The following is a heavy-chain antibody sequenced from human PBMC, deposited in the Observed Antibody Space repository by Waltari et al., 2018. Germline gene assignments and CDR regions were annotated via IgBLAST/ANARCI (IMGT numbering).Heavy chain of an antibody. Sequence: EVQLVESGGGLVQPGGSLRLSCAASGFTFSSHWMSWVRQAPGKGLEWVGNIKQDGSERYDGDSVKGRLTISRDNAKKSLYLQMNSLRADDTAVYYCARSYCGGGNCYSDWYFDLWGRGTLVTVSS. V-gene: IGHV3-7*01. CDR3: ARSYCGGGNCYSDWYFDL. CDR1: GFTFSSHW. CDR2: IKQDGSER. D-gene: IGHD2-15*01. J-gene: IGHJ2*01.